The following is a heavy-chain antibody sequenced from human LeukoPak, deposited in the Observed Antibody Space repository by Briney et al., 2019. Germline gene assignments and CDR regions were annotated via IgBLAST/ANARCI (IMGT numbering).Heavy chain of an antibody. CDR2: IYYSGSA. D-gene: IGHD6-13*01. Sequence: SETLSLTCTVSGGSISSSSYYWGWIRQPPGEGLECIGSIYYSGSAYYNPSLKSRVTISVDTSKNQFSLKLSSVTAADTAVYYCARRLAGTEDYWGQGTLVTVSS. J-gene: IGHJ4*02. CDR1: GGSISSSSYY. CDR3: ARRLAGTEDY. V-gene: IGHV4-39*01.